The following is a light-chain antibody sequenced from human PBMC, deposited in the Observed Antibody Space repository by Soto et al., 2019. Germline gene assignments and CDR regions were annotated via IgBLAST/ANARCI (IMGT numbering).Light chain of an antibody. Sequence: EIVLTQSPGTLSWSPGERATLSCRASQSVSNDYLAWYQQKPGQAPSLLIYGAFHRATGIPDRFSGTGSGTDFTLTISRLEPEDFAVYYCQQYGGAPYTFGQGTKLDIK. CDR1: QSVSNDY. CDR3: QQYGGAPYT. CDR2: GAF. V-gene: IGKV3-20*01. J-gene: IGKJ2*01.